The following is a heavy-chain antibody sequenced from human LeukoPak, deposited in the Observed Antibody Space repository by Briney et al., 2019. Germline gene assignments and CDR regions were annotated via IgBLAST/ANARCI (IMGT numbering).Heavy chain of an antibody. CDR3: ARDGLPEYSGSYLGDNWFDP. Sequence: ASVKVSCKASGYTFTGYYMHWVRQAPGQGLEWVGWINPNSGGTNYAQKFQGWVTMTRDTSISTAYMELSRLRSDDTAVYYCARDGLPEYSGSYLGDNWFDPWGQGTLVTVSS. J-gene: IGHJ5*02. CDR1: GYTFTGYY. D-gene: IGHD1-26*01. CDR2: INPNSGGT. V-gene: IGHV1-2*04.